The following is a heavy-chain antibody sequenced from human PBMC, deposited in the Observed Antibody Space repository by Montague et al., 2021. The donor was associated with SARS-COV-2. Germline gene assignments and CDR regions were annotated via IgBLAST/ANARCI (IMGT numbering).Heavy chain of an antibody. J-gene: IGHJ4*02. CDR2: IRTTGHT. CDR3: ARFGSGTLEFDL. V-gene: IGHV4-61*02. Sequence: TLSLTCTVSGASISTGIYYWSWIRQPAGKGLEWIGRIRTTGHTDYNSSLESRVLTSVDTSTNQFSLSLTSVTAADTAVYLCARFGSGTLEFDLWGQGTLVTVSS. D-gene: IGHD1-26*01. CDR1: GASISTGIYY.